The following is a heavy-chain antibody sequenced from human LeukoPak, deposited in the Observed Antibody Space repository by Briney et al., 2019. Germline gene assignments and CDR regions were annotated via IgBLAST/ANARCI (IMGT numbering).Heavy chain of an antibody. Sequence: PGGSLRLSCAVSGFNFSSYWIHWVRQAPGKGLVWVSLINTGGSATTYGDSAKGRFTVSRDNDKSTLSLDMNSLRVEDTAVYYCARGTAATAGIDYWGQGTLVTVSS. V-gene: IGHV3-74*01. D-gene: IGHD6-13*01. CDR1: GFNFSSYW. CDR2: INTGGSAT. CDR3: ARGTAATAGIDY. J-gene: IGHJ4*02.